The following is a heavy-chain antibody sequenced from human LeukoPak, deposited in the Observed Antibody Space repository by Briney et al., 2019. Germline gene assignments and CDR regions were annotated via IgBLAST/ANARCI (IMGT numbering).Heavy chain of an antibody. D-gene: IGHD1-26*01. J-gene: IGHJ3*02. CDR3: AREMYSGMYNDAFDI. V-gene: IGHV3-53*01. CDR1: GFTVTHYA. Sequence: PGGSLRLSCSASGFTVTHYAMHWVRQAPGKGLEWVSVIRSDGSTNHADSVKGRFTISRDNSKNTLYLQMNNLRAEDTAMYYCAREMYSGMYNDAFDIWGQGTKVTVSS. CDR2: IRSDGST.